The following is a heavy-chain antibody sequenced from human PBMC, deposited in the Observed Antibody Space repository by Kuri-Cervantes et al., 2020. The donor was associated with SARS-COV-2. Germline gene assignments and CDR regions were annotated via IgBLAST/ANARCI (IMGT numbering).Heavy chain of an antibody. CDR2: ISGSGVGT. J-gene: IGHJ4*02. CDR1: GFTFSSFA. D-gene: IGHD2/OR15-2a*01. CDR3: AKVGLSFDY. Sequence: GESLKISCAASGFTFSSFAMNWVRQAPGKGLEWVSSISGSGVGTYYADSMKGRFTISRDNSKNTLYLQMSSLRAEDSALYYCAKVGLSFDYWGQGTLVTVS. V-gene: IGHV3-23*01.